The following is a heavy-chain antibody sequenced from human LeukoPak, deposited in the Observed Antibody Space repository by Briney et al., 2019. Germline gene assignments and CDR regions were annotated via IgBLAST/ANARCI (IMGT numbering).Heavy chain of an antibody. Sequence: SETLSLTCTVSGGSISSYYWSWIRRPPGKGLEWIGYIYYSGSTNYNPSLKSRVTISVDTSKNQFSLKLSSVTAADTAVYYCARSYDILTGYRDYYFDYWGQGTLVTVSS. CDR3: ARSYDILTGYRDYYFDY. J-gene: IGHJ4*02. V-gene: IGHV4-59*08. CDR1: GGSISSYY. CDR2: IYYSGST. D-gene: IGHD3-9*01.